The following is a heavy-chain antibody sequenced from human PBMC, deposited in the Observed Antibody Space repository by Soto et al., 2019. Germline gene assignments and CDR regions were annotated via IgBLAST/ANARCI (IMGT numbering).Heavy chain of an antibody. CDR1: GFTFSSYW. Sequence: PGGSLRLSCAASGFTFSSYWMSWVRQAPGKGLEWVANIKQDGSEKYYVDSVKGRFTISRDNAKNSLYLQMNSLRAEDTAVYYCARDRNIVVVVAPGAFDIWGQGTMVTVSS. CDR3: ARDRNIVVVVAPGAFDI. CDR2: IKQDGSEK. J-gene: IGHJ3*02. D-gene: IGHD2-15*01. V-gene: IGHV3-7*01.